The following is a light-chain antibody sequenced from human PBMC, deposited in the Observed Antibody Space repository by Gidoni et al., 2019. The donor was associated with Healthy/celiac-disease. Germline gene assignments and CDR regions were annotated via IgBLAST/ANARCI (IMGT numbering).Light chain of an antibody. CDR1: KLGDKY. CDR3: QAWDSSDWV. J-gene: IGLJ3*02. Sequence: YELTQSPSASVSPGQTASITCSGDKLGDKYACWYQQKPGQSPLLVIYQDSKRPSGIPERFSGSTSGNTATLTISGTQAMDEADYYCQAWDSSDWVFGGGTKLTVL. CDR2: QDS. V-gene: IGLV3-1*01.